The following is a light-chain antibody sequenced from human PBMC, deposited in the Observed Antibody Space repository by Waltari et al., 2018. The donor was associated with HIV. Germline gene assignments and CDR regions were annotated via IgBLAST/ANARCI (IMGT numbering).Light chain of an antibody. CDR2: DGS. V-gene: IGKV3-11*01. Sequence: EIVLTQSPVTLSLSPGERATLSCRSSQGISEFWGCYQQKPGQSPRLVTYDGSIRAPGIPARSRGNGSGTDFTLTIHMLEPEDFAVYYCQQRSQWPLTFGQGTRLDI. CDR3: QQRSQWPLT. CDR1: QGISEF. J-gene: IGKJ2*01.